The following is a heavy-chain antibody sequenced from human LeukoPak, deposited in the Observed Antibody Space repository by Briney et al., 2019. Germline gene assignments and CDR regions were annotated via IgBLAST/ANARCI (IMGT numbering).Heavy chain of an antibody. Sequence: GGSLRLSCAASGFTISSCAMSWIRQATWKGLEWVSAISGSGGSTYYADYVKGRFTISRDNSKNTLYLQMNSLRDEDTAVYYCAKAQQHLRYYYMDVWGKGTTVTVSS. CDR2: ISGSGGST. V-gene: IGHV3-23*01. CDR3: AKAQQHLRYYYMDV. CDR1: GFTISSCA. J-gene: IGHJ6*03. D-gene: IGHD6-13*01.